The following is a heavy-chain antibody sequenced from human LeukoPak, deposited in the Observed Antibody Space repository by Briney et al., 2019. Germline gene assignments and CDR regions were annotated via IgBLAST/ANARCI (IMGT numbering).Heavy chain of an antibody. CDR1: GFTFSNVW. CDR3: TTKPLPYSSGWYRDY. D-gene: IGHD6-19*01. V-gene: IGHV3-15*01. Sequence: GGSLRLSCAASGFTFSNVWMSWVRQAPGKGLEWVGRIKSKTDGGTTDYAAPVKGRFTISRDDSKNTLYLQMNSLKTEDTAVYYCTTKPLPYSSGWYRDYWGQGTLVTVSS. CDR2: IKSKTDGGTT. J-gene: IGHJ4*02.